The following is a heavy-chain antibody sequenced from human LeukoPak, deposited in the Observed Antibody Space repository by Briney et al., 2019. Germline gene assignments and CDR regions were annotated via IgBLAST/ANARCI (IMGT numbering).Heavy chain of an antibody. V-gene: IGHV3-23*01. Sequence: GGTLRLSCAASGFTFSSYGMSWVRQAPGKGLEWVSAISGSGGSTYYADSVKGRFTISRDNSKNTLYLQMNSLRAEDTAVYYCANGGGSGPSSRFNDYWGQGTLVTVSS. CDR2: ISGSGGST. J-gene: IGHJ4*02. CDR1: GFTFSSYG. D-gene: IGHD2-15*01. CDR3: ANGGGSGPSSRFNDY.